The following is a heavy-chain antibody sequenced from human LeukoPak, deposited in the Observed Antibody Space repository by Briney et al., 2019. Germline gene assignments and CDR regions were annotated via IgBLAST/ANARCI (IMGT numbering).Heavy chain of an antibody. V-gene: IGHV4-4*02. CDR1: GGSISSDIW. J-gene: IGHJ6*02. Sequence: SGTLSLTCAVSGGSISSDIWWSWVRQPPGKGLEWIAEIHHSGTTNYNPSLKSRVSTSVDKSTNQFSLKLSSVTAADTAVYYCARAQRSYYYYGMDVWGQGTTVTVSS. CDR2: IHHSGTT. CDR3: ARAQRSYYYYGMDV.